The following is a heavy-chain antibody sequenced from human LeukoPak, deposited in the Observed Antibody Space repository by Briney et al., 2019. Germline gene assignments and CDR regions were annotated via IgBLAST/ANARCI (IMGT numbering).Heavy chain of an antibody. CDR1: GFSFSDYG. CDR2: IWYDGTNK. CDR3: AKDLWFGELFLDY. D-gene: IGHD3-10*01. Sequence: GGSLRLSCSASGFSFSDYGMHWVRQAAGKGLEGVAVIWYDGTNKFYADSVKGRFTISRDNSKNTLYLQMNSLRAEDTAVYYCAKDLWFGELFLDYWGQGTLVTVSS. V-gene: IGHV3-30*02. J-gene: IGHJ4*02.